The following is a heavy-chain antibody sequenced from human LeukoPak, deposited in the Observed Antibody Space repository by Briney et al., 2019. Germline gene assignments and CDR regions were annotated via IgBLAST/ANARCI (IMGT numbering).Heavy chain of an antibody. CDR2: ISGIGNTI. J-gene: IGHJ4*02. Sequence: GGSLRLSCAASAFTFSNYAMSWVRQAPGKGLEWVSGISGIGNTIYYADSVKGRFTISRDNSKNTLYLQMNSLRADDTAVYYCARSPGGTKDFDYWGQGTLVTVSS. CDR3: ARSPGGTKDFDY. CDR1: AFTFSNYA. D-gene: IGHD1-26*01. V-gene: IGHV3-23*01.